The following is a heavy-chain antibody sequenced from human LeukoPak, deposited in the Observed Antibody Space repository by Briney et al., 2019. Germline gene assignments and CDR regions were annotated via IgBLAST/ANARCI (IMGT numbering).Heavy chain of an antibody. CDR1: GGSFSGYY. D-gene: IGHD3-9*01. V-gene: IGHV4-34*01. J-gene: IGHJ3*02. Sequence: SETLSLTCAVYGGSFSGYYWSWIRQPPGKGLEWIGEINHSGSTNYNPSLKSRVTISVDTSKNQFSLKLSSVTAADTAVYYCARDRTPRINFDWLLSGSEYAFDIWGQGTMVTVSS. CDR3: ARDRTPRINFDWLLSGSEYAFDI. CDR2: INHSGST.